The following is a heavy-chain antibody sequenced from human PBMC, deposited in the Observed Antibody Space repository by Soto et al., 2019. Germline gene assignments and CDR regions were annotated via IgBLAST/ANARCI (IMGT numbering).Heavy chain of an antibody. D-gene: IGHD3-3*01. CDR2: IIPVFGTT. Sequence: QFQLVQSGAEVKKPGSSVKVSCKASGGSLNSFALSWMRQAPGQGLEWMGGIIPVFGTTKYAERFQGGVTMTADEATSTAYLQLSSLRSEDTAVYYCARDKGAIFGVVNGAFDIWGQGTLVTVSS. J-gene: IGHJ3*02. CDR3: ARDKGAIFGVVNGAFDI. CDR1: GGSLNSFA. V-gene: IGHV1-69*12.